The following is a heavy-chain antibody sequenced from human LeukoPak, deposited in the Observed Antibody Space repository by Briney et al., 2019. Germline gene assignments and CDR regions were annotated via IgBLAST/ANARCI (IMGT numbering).Heavy chain of an antibody. CDR2: IYPGDSDT. J-gene: IGHJ4*02. CDR1: GYSFTSYW. CDR3: ARQASGYDLTLLYYFDY. Sequence: GESLKISCKGSGYSFTSYWIGWVRQMPGKGLEWMGIIYPGDSDTRYSPSFQGQVTISADKSISTAYLQWSSLTASDTAMYYCARQASGYDLTLLYYFDYWGQGTLVTVSS. V-gene: IGHV5-51*01. D-gene: IGHD5-12*01.